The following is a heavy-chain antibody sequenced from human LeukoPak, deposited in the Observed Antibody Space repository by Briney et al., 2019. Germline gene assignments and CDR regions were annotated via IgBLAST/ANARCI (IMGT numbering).Heavy chain of an antibody. J-gene: IGHJ4*02. Sequence: GGSLRLSCAASGFTFSSYWMHWVRQAPGKGLVWVSRINSDGSSTRYADSVKGRFTISRDNAKNTLYLQMNTLRDEDTAVYHCARDSVGEFDYWGQGTLVTVSS. V-gene: IGHV3-74*01. CDR3: ARDSVGEFDY. CDR1: GFTFSSYW. CDR2: INSDGSST. D-gene: IGHD3-16*01.